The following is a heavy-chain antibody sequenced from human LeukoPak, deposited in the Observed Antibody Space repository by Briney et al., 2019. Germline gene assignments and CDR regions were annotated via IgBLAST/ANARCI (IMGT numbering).Heavy chain of an antibody. CDR1: GDSVSDNVAA. CDR3: ARGSAFDI. V-gene: IGHV6-1*01. CDR2: AYYRSKWYF. J-gene: IGHJ3*02. Sequence: SQTLSLTCAISGDSVSDNVAAWNWVRQSPSRGLEWLGRAYYRSKWYFDYAVSLKSRMIINPDTSENQFSLQLNSVTPEDTAVYYCARGSAFDIWGQGTMVTVSS.